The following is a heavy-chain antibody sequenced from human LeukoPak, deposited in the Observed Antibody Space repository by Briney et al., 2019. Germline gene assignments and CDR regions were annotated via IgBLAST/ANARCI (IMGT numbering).Heavy chain of an antibody. CDR2: ISGSGGST. CDR1: GFTFSRYA. Sequence: GGSLRLSCAASGFTFSRYAMSWVRQAPGKGVEWVSAISGSGGSTYYADSVKGRFTISRDNSKTTLYLQMTSLRAEDTAVYYCAKAGYGDYVNWFDRWGQGTLVTVSS. J-gene: IGHJ5*02. D-gene: IGHD4-17*01. CDR3: AKAGYGDYVNWFDR. V-gene: IGHV3-23*01.